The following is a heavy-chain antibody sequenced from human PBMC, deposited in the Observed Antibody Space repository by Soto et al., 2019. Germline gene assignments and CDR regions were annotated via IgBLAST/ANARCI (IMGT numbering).Heavy chain of an antibody. Sequence: EVQLLESGGGLVKLGGSLRLSCQGSGFTLGNTWMHWVRQAPGKGLEWVSRIDHDGPTDYADSVRGRFTISRDNAENTLYLQMNSLRPEDTAVYYCVRDSHGDYWGQGTLVTVSS. V-gene: IGHV3-74*01. CDR3: VRDSHGDY. CDR2: IDHDGPT. CDR1: GFTLGNTW. J-gene: IGHJ4*02.